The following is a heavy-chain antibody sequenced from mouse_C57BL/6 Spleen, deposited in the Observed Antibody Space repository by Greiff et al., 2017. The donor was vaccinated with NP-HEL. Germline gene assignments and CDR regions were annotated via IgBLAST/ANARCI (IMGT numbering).Heavy chain of an antibody. CDR1: GFTFSDYV. CDR2: ISNLAYSI. Sequence: EVQLVESGGGLVQPGGSLKLSCAASGFTFSDYVMAWVRQAPRKGPEWVAFISNLAYSIYYADTVTGRFTISRGNAKSTLYLEMSILKSEETAMYDCARHRYTVVAEDAREYWGQGTSVTVSA. CDR3: ARHRYTVVAEDAREY. J-gene: IGHJ4*01. V-gene: IGHV5-15*01. D-gene: IGHD1-1*01.